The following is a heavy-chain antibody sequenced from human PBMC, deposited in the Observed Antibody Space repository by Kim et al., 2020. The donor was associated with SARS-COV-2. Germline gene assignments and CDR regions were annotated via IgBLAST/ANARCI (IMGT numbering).Heavy chain of an antibody. Sequence: SVKVSCKASGGTFSSYAISWVRQAPGQGLEWMGGIIPIFGTANYAQKFQGRVTITADESTSTAYMELSSLRSEDTAVYYCASGRSFYCSSTSCPSFYYYHGMDVCGQGTTVTVSS. D-gene: IGHD2-2*01. J-gene: IGHJ6*01. V-gene: IGHV1-69*13. CDR2: IIPIFGTA. CDR1: GGTFSSYA. CDR3: ASGRSFYCSSTSCPSFYYYHGMDV.